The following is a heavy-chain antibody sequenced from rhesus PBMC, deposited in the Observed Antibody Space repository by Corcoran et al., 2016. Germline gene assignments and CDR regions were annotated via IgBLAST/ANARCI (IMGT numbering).Heavy chain of an antibody. J-gene: IGHJ4*01. D-gene: IGHD7-45*01. CDR3: TRRPTWGFEFDF. CDR2: SYWDDDK. V-gene: IGHV2-174*01. Sequence: QVILKASGPALVKPTQTLTLPCTFSGFSLTTSGMGVGWVRHPPGKALELLAFSYWDDDKRYNTSLKTRVTISKDTSKNQVVLTMTNMDPVDTATYYCTRRPTWGFEFDFWGQGVLVTVSS. CDR1: GFSLTTSGMG.